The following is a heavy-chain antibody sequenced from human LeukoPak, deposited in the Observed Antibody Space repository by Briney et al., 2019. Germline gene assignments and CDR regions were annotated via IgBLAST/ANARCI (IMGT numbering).Heavy chain of an antibody. J-gene: IGHJ4*02. D-gene: IGHD3-10*01. V-gene: IGHV1-69-2*01. CDR3: GRVKNGY. CDR2: VDPEDGET. Sequence: ASVKVSCKVSGYTFTDYYMHWVQQAPGKGLEWMGLVDPEDGETIYAEKFQGRVTMTRDTSTSTVYMELSSLRSEDTAVYYCGRVKNGYWGQGTLVTVSS. CDR1: GYTFTDYY.